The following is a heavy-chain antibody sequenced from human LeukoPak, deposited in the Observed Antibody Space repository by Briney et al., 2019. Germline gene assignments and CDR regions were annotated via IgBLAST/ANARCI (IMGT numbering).Heavy chain of an antibody. CDR2: ISSSSSTI. CDR1: GLTFSSYS. J-gene: IGHJ4*02. V-gene: IGHV3-48*02. CDR3: ARDDRGFRVVTIYYFDY. D-gene: IGHD3-3*01. Sequence: GGSLRLSCAASGLTFSSYSMNWGRQAPGKGLEWVSYISSSSSTIYYADSVKGRFTISRDNAKNSLYLQRNSLRDEDTAVYYCARDDRGFRVVTIYYFDYWGRGTPVTVSS.